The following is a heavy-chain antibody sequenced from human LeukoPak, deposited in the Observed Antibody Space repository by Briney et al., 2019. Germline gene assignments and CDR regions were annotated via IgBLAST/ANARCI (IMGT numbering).Heavy chain of an antibody. J-gene: IGHJ4*02. Sequence: GASVKVSCKASGYTFTGYYMHWVRQAPGQGLEWMGWINPNSGGTNYAQKFQGRVTMTRDTSINTAYMELSRLRSDDTAVYYCARGVGKRDRTSFDYWGQGTLVTVSS. CDR1: GYTFTGYY. V-gene: IGHV1-2*02. CDR3: ARGVGKRDRTSFDY. CDR2: INPNSGGT. D-gene: IGHD1-1*01.